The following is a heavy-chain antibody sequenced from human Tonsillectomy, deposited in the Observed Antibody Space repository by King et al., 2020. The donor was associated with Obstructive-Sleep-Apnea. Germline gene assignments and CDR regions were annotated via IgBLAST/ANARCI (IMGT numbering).Heavy chain of an antibody. J-gene: IGHJ4*02. CDR1: GFTFRTSW. CDR3: AGDRGGAGPTTTDY. V-gene: IGHV3-74*01. D-gene: IGHD1-26*01. Sequence: VQLVESGGGLVQPGGSLRLSCAASGFTFRTSWMHWVRQAPGKGLVWVSRINSDGSSTIYEDFLKGRFTISRDNAKNTLYLQMNILSAEDTAWYYCAGDRGGAGPTTTDYWGQGTLVTVSS. CDR2: INSDGSST.